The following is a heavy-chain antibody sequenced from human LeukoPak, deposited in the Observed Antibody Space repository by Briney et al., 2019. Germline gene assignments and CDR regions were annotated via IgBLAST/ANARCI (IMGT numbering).Heavy chain of an antibody. CDR1: GYSFVSHW. Sequence: GESLKISCKASGYSFVSHWIVWVRQMPGKGLEWLGIIYPGDSETRYSPSFQGQVTISADKSISIAYLQWNSLRASDTAMYYCATGYDRFFDYWGQGTLVTVSS. J-gene: IGHJ4*02. D-gene: IGHD3-9*01. CDR3: ATGYDRFFDY. CDR2: IYPGDSET. V-gene: IGHV5-51*01.